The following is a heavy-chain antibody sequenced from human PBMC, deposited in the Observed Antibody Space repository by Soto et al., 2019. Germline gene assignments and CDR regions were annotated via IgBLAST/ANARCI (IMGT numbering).Heavy chain of an antibody. Sequence: GGSLRLSCAASGFTFSSYVMHWVRQAPGKGLEWVALISYDGSNKYYADSVKGRFTISRDTSRNTLDLQMNSLRAEDTAVYYCAKGGAVTTYFDYWGQGTLVTVSS. CDR2: ISYDGSNK. CDR3: AKGGAVTTYFDY. D-gene: IGHD4-17*01. CDR1: GFTFSSYV. V-gene: IGHV3-30*18. J-gene: IGHJ4*02.